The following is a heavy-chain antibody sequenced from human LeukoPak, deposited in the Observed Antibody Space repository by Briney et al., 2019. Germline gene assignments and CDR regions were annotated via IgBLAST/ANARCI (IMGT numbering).Heavy chain of an antibody. CDR2: IYTSGST. J-gene: IGHJ4*02. V-gene: IGHV4-61*02. D-gene: IGHD3-3*01. Sequence: TSETLSLTCTVSGGSISSGDYYWSWIRQPAGKGLEWIGRIYTSGSTVYSPSLKSRVTISVDTSKNQFSLKPNSVTAADTAVYYCARDRIAIFGVVTHGYFDYWGQGTLVTVSS. CDR1: GGSISSGDYY. CDR3: ARDRIAIFGVVTHGYFDY.